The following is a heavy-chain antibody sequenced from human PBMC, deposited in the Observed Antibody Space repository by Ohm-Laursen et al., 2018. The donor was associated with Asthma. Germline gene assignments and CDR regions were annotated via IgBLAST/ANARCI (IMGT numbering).Heavy chain of an antibody. J-gene: IGHJ4*02. CDR2: ISYDGSNK. CDR1: GFTFSSYA. V-gene: IGHV3-30-3*01. D-gene: IGHD3-3*02. CDR3: ASEAFIDY. Sequence: SLRLSCTASGFTFSSYAMHWVRQAPGKGLEWVAVISYDGSNKYYADSVKGRFTISRDNSKNTLYLQMNSLRAEDTVVYYCASEAFIDYWGQGTLVTVSS.